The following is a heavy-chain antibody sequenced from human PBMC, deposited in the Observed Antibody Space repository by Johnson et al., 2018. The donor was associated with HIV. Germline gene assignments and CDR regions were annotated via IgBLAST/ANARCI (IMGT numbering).Heavy chain of an antibody. CDR2: ISYDGSSN. CDR1: GFTFGFYA. CDR3: ARGAHSTPDAFDI. V-gene: IGHV3-30*04. D-gene: IGHD6-13*01. Sequence: QVQLVESGGGVVQPGRSLRLSCAASGFTFGFYAMHWVRQAPGKGLEWVAVISYDGSSNFHIDSVKGRFTISRDNSENTLYLQMNSLRVEDTAVYYCARGAHSTPDAFDIWGQGTMVTV. J-gene: IGHJ3*02.